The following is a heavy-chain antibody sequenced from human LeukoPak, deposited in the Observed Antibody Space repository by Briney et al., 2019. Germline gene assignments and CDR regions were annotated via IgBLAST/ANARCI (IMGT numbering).Heavy chain of an antibody. V-gene: IGHV1-69*04. Sequence: SVKVSSKASGGTFSSYAISWVRQAPGQGVEWMGRIIPILGRANYAQKLQGRVTITAEKSTSTAYLALSSLRSEDTAVYYCARDSRPDCYDSFWGQGTLVTVSS. D-gene: IGHD3-22*01. CDR1: GGTFSSYA. CDR2: IIPILGRA. CDR3: ARDSRPDCYDSF. J-gene: IGHJ4*02.